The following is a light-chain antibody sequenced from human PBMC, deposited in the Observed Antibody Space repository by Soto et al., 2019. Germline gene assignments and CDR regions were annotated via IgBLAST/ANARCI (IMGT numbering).Light chain of an antibody. CDR1: QSVSSN. V-gene: IGKV3-15*01. J-gene: IGKJ5*01. CDR2: GAS. Sequence: EIVLTQPPATMSVSPGERATLSCRASQSVSSNLAWYQQKPGQAPRLFIYGASTRATAIPPRFSGSGSGTEFTLTISSLQSEDFAVYYCQQYYNWPITFGQGTRLEIK. CDR3: QQYYNWPIT.